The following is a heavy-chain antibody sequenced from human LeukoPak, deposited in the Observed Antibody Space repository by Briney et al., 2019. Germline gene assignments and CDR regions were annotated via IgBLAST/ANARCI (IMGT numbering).Heavy chain of an antibody. CDR1: GFTFSSYA. CDR2: ISGSGGST. V-gene: IGHV3-23*01. Sequence: GGSLRLSCAASGFTFSSYAMRWVRQAPGKGLEWVSAISGSGGSTYYADSVKGRFTISRDNSKNTLYLQMDSLRAEDTAVYYCSGGTIFGVFDYWGQGTLVTVSS. J-gene: IGHJ4*02. CDR3: SGGTIFGVFDY. D-gene: IGHD3-3*01.